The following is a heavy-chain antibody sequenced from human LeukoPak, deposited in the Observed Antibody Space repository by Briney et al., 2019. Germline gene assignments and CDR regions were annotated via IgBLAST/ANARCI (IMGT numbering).Heavy chain of an antibody. CDR1: GYTFTGYY. CDR2: INPNSGGT. Sequence: GASVKVSCKASGYTFTGYYMHWVRQAPGQGLEWMGWINPNSGGTNYAQKFQGRVTMTRDTSISTAYMELSRLRSDDTAVYYCARVVIMVRGVIAYDAFDIWGQGTMVTVSS. D-gene: IGHD3-10*01. CDR3: ARVVIMVRGVIAYDAFDI. V-gene: IGHV1-2*02. J-gene: IGHJ3*02.